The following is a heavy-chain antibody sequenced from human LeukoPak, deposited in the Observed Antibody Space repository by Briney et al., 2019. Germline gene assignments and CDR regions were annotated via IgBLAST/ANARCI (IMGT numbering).Heavy chain of an antibody. CDR1: GGSISSGSYH. Sequence: SETLSLTCTVSGGSISSGSYHWSWIRQPPGKGLEWIGRIYNSGSTNYNPSLKSRVTISGDTSKNQFSLKLRSVTAADTAVYYCARLRDGYNGGGVDYWGQGTLVTVSS. CDR2: IYNSGST. CDR3: ARLRDGYNGGGVDY. D-gene: IGHD5-24*01. V-gene: IGHV4-61*02. J-gene: IGHJ4*02.